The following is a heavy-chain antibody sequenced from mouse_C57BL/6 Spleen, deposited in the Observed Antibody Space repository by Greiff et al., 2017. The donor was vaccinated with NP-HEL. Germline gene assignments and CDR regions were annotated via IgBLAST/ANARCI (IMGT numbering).Heavy chain of an antibody. CDR2: IYPSSGNT. CDR3: ANRDWFAY. Sequence: VQLQQSGAELARPGASVKLSCKASGYTFTSSGISWVKQSTGPGLEWIGEIYPSSGNTYYNEKFKGKATLTADKSSSTAYMELRSLTSEDSAGYFCANRDWFAYWGQGTLVTVSA. V-gene: IGHV1-81*01. CDR1: GYTFTSSG. J-gene: IGHJ3*01.